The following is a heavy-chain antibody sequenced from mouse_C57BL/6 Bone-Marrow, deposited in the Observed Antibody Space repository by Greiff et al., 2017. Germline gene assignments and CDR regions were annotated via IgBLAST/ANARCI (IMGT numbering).Heavy chain of an antibody. D-gene: IGHD2-4*01. CDR3: TRIYYDYDAWYFDV. J-gene: IGHJ1*03. Sequence: EVQVVESGEGLVKPGGSLKLSCAASGFTFSSYAMSWVRQTPEKRLEWVAYISSGGDYIYYADTVKGRFTISRDNARNTLYLQMSSLKSEDTAMYYCTRIYYDYDAWYFDVWGTGTTVTVSS. CDR1: GFTFSSYA. V-gene: IGHV5-9-1*02. CDR2: ISSGGDYI.